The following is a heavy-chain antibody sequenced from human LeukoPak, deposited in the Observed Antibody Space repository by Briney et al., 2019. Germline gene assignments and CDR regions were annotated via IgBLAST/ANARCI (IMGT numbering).Heavy chain of an antibody. V-gene: IGHV3-30*18. J-gene: IGHJ4*02. CDR3: AKVIPQRSSDCSSTSCPADYFDY. D-gene: IGHD2-2*01. CDR2: ISYDGSNK. CDR1: GFTFSSYW. Sequence: GGSLRLSCAASGFTFSSYWMSWVRQAPGKGLEWVAVISYDGSNKYYADSVKGRFTISRDNSKNTLYLQMNSLRAEDTAVYYCAKVIPQRSSDCSSTSCPADYFDYWGQGTLVTVSS.